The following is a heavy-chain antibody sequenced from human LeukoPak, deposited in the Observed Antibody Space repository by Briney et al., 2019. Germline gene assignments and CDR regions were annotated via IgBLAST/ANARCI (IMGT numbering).Heavy chain of an antibody. CDR3: ARPLPGATDAFDI. Sequence: PRGSLRHSPADPRFTLCRYWICSVCHGLGKGRGRGANIKQDRSKKYYVDSVKGRFTISRDNAKNSLYLQMNSLRAEDTAVYYCARPLPGATDAFDIWGQGTMVTVSS. CDR1: RFTLCRYW. J-gene: IGHJ3*02. CDR2: IKQDRSKK. V-gene: IGHV3-7*01. D-gene: IGHD7-27*01.